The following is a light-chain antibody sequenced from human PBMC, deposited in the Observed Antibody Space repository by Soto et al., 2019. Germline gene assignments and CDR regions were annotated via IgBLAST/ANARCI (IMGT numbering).Light chain of an antibody. CDR2: EGS. J-gene: IGLJ2*01. CDR1: SSDVGSYNL. V-gene: IGLV2-23*01. Sequence: QSALTQPASVSGSPGQSITISCTGTSSDVGSYNLGSWYQQHPGKAPKLMIYEGSKRPSGVSNRFSGSKSGNTASLTISGLQAEDEADYYCCSYAGSSPVVFGGGTKLTVL. CDR3: CSYAGSSPVV.